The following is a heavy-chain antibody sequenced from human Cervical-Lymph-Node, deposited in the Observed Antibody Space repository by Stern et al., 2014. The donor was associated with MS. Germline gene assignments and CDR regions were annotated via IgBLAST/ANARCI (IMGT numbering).Heavy chain of an antibody. CDR2: ICYDGSNP. J-gene: IGHJ4*02. CDR1: GFSFSRYD. D-gene: IGHD6-13*01. V-gene: IGHV3-33*01. Sequence: QVQLVQSGGGVVQPGRSVRLSCAASGFSFSRYDMHWVRQAPGKGLAWVALICYDGSNPYYADSVTGRFTISRDNFKNTLYLQMNSLRAEDTAVYYCASAYSSSHYYFDYWGQGTLVTVSS. CDR3: ASAYSSSHYYFDY.